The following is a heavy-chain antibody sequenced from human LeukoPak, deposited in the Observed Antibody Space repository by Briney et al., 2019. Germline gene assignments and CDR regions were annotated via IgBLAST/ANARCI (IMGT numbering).Heavy chain of an antibody. V-gene: IGHV3-23*01. Sequence: PGGSLRLSCAASGFTFSSYAMSWVRQAPGKGLDWVSSITSSGGSTYYAGSVKGRFTISRDNAKNTLYLQMNSLRAEDTAVYYCARDWDPLSFDYWGQGTLVTVSS. D-gene: IGHD1-26*01. CDR3: ARDWDPLSFDY. CDR2: ITSSGGST. CDR1: GFTFSSYA. J-gene: IGHJ4*02.